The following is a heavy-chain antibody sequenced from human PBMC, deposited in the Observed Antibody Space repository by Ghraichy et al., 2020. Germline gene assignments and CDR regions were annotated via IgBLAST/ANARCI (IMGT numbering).Heavy chain of an antibody. V-gene: IGHV1-69*10. CDR3: ARDRSGWLQLTYYYYGMDV. CDR1: GGTFSSYA. CDR2: IIPIFGIA. J-gene: IGHJ6*02. Sequence: SVKVSCKASGGTFSSYAISWVRQAPGQGLEWMGGIIPIFGIANYAQKFQGRVTITADKSTSTAYMELSSLRSEDTAVYYCARDRSGWLQLTYYYYGMDVWGQGTTVTVSS. D-gene: IGHD5-24*01.